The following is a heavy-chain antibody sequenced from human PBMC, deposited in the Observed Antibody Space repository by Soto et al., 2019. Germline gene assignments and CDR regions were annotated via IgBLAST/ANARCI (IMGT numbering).Heavy chain of an antibody. CDR3: ARHGEHCSSTSCYLYYYYYGMDV. D-gene: IGHD2-2*01. CDR1: GYSFTSYW. CDR2: IYPGDSDT. J-gene: IGHJ6*02. V-gene: IGHV5-51*01. Sequence: GGSLKISCKGAGYSFTSYWIGWVRQMPGKGPEGMGIIYPGDSDTRYSPSFQGQVTISADKSISTAYLQWSSLKASDTAMYYCARHGEHCSSTSCYLYYYYYGMDVWGQGTTVTVSS.